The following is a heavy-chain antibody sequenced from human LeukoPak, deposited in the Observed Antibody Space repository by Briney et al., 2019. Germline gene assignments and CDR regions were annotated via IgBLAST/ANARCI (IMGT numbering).Heavy chain of an antibody. V-gene: IGHV3-53*01. CDR3: VRRHDY. CDR2: IYASGGA. Sequence: GGSLRLSCVASGFDVNDNFMIWVRQAPGQGLEWISIIYASGGAYHAESVKGRFSAFRDTFKNTIFLQMNKLRAGDTAMYYCVRRHDYWGQGTLVTVSS. CDR1: GFDVNDNF. J-gene: IGHJ4*02.